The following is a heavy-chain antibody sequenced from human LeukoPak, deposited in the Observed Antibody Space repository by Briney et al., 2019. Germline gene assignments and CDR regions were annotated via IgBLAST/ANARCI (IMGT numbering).Heavy chain of an antibody. D-gene: IGHD2-2*01. Sequence: PGGSLRLSCAASGFTFSSYSMNWVRQAPGKGLEWVSSISSSSSYIYYADSVKGRFTISRDNAKNSLYLQMNSLRAEDTAVYYCARVKEIVVVPAAFDYWGQGTLVTVSP. CDR3: ARVKEIVVVPAAFDY. V-gene: IGHV3-21*01. CDR1: GFTFSSYS. CDR2: ISSSSSYI. J-gene: IGHJ4*02.